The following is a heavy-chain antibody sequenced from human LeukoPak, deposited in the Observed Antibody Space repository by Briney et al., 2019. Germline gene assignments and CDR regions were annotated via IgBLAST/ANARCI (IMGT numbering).Heavy chain of an antibody. CDR2: INPNSGGT. CDR1: GYTFTGYY. J-gene: IGHJ4*02. Sequence: GASVKVSCKASGYTFTGYYLHWVRQAPGQGLEWMGWINPNSGGTNYAQKFQGRVTMTRDTSISTAYMELSRLRSDDTAVYYCARVPKLQSSSRPFDYWGQGTLVTVSS. CDR3: ARVPKLQSSSRPFDY. D-gene: IGHD6-13*01. V-gene: IGHV1-2*02.